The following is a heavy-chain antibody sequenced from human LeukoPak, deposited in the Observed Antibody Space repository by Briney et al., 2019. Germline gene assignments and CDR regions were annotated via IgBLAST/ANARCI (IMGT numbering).Heavy chain of an antibody. CDR1: GGSISSGDYY. CDR2: IYYSGST. V-gene: IGHV4-30-4*08. J-gene: IGHJ4*02. D-gene: IGHD2-2*02. CDR3: ARTARYCSSTSCYILDY. Sequence: SQTLSLTCTVSGGSISSGDYYWSWLRQPPGKGLEWIVYIYYSGSTYYNPSLKSRVTISVDTSKNQFSLKLSSVTAADTAMYYCARTARYCSSTSCYILDYWGQGTLVTVSS.